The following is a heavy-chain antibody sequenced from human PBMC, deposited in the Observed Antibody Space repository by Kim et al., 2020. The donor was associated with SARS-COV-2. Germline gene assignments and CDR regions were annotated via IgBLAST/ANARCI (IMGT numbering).Heavy chain of an antibody. V-gene: IGHV3-23*01. CDR2: ISGSGAST. D-gene: IGHD2-2*01. CDR3: AKHLLGVVVVPAAEIDY. Sequence: GGSLRLSCAASAFTFRSYAMTWVRQAPGKGLEWVSTISGSGASTYYAGSVKGRFTISRDNSKNTLHLQMNSLRAEDTAVYYCAKHLLGVVVVPAAEIDYWGQGTLVTVSS. CDR1: AFTFRSYA. J-gene: IGHJ4*02.